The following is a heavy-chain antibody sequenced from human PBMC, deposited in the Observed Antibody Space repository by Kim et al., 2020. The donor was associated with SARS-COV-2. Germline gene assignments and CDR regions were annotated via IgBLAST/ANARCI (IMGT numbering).Heavy chain of an antibody. CDR3: ARYGGMVRGVIVTDRFDP. Sequence: GGSLRLSCNASGFSFSDYYMSWIRQAPGKGLEWISYISSSSTYTNYADSVKGRFTISRDNAKKSLYLEMNSLRADDTAVYYCARYGGMVRGVIVTDRFDPWGQGTLVTVSS. CDR2: ISSSSTYT. J-gene: IGHJ5*02. CDR1: GFSFSDYY. V-gene: IGHV3-11*06. D-gene: IGHD3-10*01.